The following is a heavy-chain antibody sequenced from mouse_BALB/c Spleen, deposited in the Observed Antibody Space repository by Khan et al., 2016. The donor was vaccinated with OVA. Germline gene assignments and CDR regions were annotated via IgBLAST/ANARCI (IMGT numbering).Heavy chain of an antibody. CDR2: ISSGGTST. J-gene: IGHJ2*01. Sequence: EVELVESGGGLVKPGGSLKLSCTVSGFTFSNYAMSWVRQTPEKRLEWVATISSGGTSTSYPDSVRDRFTISRDNSNNTLYLQLSSLRSDDTAMFYGVRTPGYDGSKYFAYWGQGTTLTVSA. D-gene: IGHD1-1*01. CDR3: VRTPGYDGSKYFAY. V-gene: IGHV5-9-3*01. CDR1: GFTFSNYA.